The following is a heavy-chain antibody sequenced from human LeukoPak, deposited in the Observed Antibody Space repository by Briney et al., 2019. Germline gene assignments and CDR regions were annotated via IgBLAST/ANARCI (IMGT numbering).Heavy chain of an antibody. Sequence: GASVKVSCKASGYTFTDYYMHWVRQAPGQGLEWMGWINPNSGGTNYAQKFQGRVIMTRDTSITTAYMELSRLRSDDTAVYYCAIPITLVREVIITVGAFDIWGQGTMVTVSS. CDR2: INPNSGGT. CDR3: AIPITLVREVIITVGAFDI. CDR1: GYTFTDYY. J-gene: IGHJ3*02. V-gene: IGHV1-2*02. D-gene: IGHD3-10*01.